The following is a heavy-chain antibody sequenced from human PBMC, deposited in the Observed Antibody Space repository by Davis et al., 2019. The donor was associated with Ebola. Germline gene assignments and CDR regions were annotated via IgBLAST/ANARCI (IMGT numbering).Heavy chain of an antibody. Sequence: ASVKVSCKASGYTFTSYDINWVRQATGQGLEWMGWMNPNSGNTGYAQKFQGWVTMTRDTSISTAYMELSRLRSDDTAVYYCARDAVVTAFDIWGQGTMVTVSS. CDR1: GYTFTSYD. V-gene: IGHV1-8*01. J-gene: IGHJ3*02. CDR2: MNPNSGNT. D-gene: IGHD3-22*01. CDR3: ARDAVVTAFDI.